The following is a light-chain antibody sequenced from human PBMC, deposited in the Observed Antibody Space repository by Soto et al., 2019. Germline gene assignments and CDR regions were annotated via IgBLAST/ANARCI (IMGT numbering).Light chain of an antibody. V-gene: IGKV3-20*01. CDR1: QSISSSY. CDR2: GVS. Sequence: DIVLTQSPGTLSLSPGERATLSCRASQSISSSYLAWYQQKPGQAPRLLIHGVSTRATGIPDRFSGSGSGPDFTLTISRLEPEDFAVYYCQQYVTSPYIFGQGTKLEIK. J-gene: IGKJ2*01. CDR3: QQYVTSPYI.